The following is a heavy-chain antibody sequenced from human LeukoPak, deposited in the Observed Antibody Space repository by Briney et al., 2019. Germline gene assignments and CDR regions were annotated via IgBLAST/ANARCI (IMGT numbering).Heavy chain of an antibody. CDR1: GFTFNTFS. CDR3: ARVVGYSSGFVDY. D-gene: IGHD3-22*01. CDR2: ISYDGSNK. V-gene: IGHV3-30*19. Sequence: PGGSLRLFCKTSGFTFNTFSMNWVRQAPGKGLEGVAVISYDGSNKYYADSVKGRFTISRDNSENTLYLQMNSLRAEDTAVYYCARVVGYSSGFVDYWGQGTLVTVSS. J-gene: IGHJ4*02.